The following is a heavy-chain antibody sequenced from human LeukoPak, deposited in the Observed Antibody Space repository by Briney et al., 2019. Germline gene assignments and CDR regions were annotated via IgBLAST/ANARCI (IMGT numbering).Heavy chain of an antibody. CDR2: ISAYNGNT. D-gene: IGHD2-21*02. Sequence: ASVKVSCKASGYTFTSYGISWVRQAPGQGLEWMGWISAYNGNTNYAQKLQGRVTMTTDTSTSTAYMELSSLRSEDTAVYYCASSIRSYCGGDCYSDWGQGTLVTVPS. CDR1: GYTFTSYG. V-gene: IGHV1-18*01. CDR3: ASSIRSYCGGDCYSD. J-gene: IGHJ4*02.